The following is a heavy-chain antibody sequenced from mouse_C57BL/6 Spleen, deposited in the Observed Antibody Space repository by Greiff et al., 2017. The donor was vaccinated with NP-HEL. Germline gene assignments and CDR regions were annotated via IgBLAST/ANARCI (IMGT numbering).Heavy chain of an antibody. D-gene: IGHD2-5*01. V-gene: IGHV1-55*01. CDR1: GYSFTSYW. Sequence: QVQLQQSGAELVKPGASVKMSCKASGYSFTSYWITWVKQRPGHGLEWIGDIYPGSGSTNYNEKFKRKATVTVDTSSRTAYMKFSSLTSEDSAVYYCARRGYSNYVGYAMDYWGQGTSVTVSS. J-gene: IGHJ4*01. CDR3: ARRGYSNYVGYAMDY. CDR2: IYPGSGST.